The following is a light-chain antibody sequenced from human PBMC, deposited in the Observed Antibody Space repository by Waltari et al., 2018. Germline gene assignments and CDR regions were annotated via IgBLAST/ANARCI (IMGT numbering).Light chain of an antibody. CDR1: QNINFY. CDR3: QESYSNPWT. V-gene: IGKV1-39*01. Sequence: GDRVTITCRTSQNINFYLNWYQHKVGKAPKLLIYAASNLQSGIPSKFSGTGSGTDFTLTISSLQPEDVATYYCQESYSNPWTFGQGTKVEIK. CDR2: AAS. J-gene: IGKJ1*01.